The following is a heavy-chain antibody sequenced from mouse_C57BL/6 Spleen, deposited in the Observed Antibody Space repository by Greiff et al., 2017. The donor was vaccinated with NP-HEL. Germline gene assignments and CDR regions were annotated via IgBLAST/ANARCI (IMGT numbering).Heavy chain of an antibody. CDR2: IHPNSGST. CDR1: GYTFTSYW. V-gene: IGHV1-64*01. J-gene: IGHJ1*03. CDR3: ARPISMTTVDWYFDV. D-gene: IGHD1-1*01. Sequence: VQLQQSGAELVKPGASVKLSCKASGYTFTSYWMHWVKQRPGQGLEWIGMIHPNSGSTNYNEKFKSKATLTVDKSSSTAYMQLSSLTSEDSAVYYCARPISMTTVDWYFDVWGTGTTVTVSS.